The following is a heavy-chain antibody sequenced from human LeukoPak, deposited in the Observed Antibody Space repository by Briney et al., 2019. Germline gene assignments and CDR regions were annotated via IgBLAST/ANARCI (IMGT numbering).Heavy chain of an antibody. CDR1: GYTFTSYG. CDR2: ISAYNGNT. CDR3: ARGPKWSGSYYYFDY. Sequence: ASVKVSCKASGYTFTSYGISWVRQAPGQGLEWMGWISAYNGNTNYAQKLQGRVTMTTDTSTSTAYMELSSLRSEDTAVYYCARGPKWSGSYYYFDYWGQGTLVTVSS. J-gene: IGHJ4*02. V-gene: IGHV1-18*01. D-gene: IGHD1-26*01.